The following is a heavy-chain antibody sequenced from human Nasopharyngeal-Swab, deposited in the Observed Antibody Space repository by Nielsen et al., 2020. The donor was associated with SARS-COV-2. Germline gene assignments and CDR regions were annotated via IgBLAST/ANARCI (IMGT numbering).Heavy chain of an antibody. CDR2: IDAGGGNT. Sequence: GESLKISCAASGFTFSTYAMTWVRQAPGKGLEWVSTIDAGGGNTWYADSVKGRFTISRDNSKNTLYLQMNSLRAEDTAVYYCARDPPDDSSGHFSFDYWGQGTLVTVSS. D-gene: IGHD3-22*01. CDR3: ARDPPDDSSGHFSFDY. J-gene: IGHJ4*02. CDR1: GFTFSTYA. V-gene: IGHV3-23*01.